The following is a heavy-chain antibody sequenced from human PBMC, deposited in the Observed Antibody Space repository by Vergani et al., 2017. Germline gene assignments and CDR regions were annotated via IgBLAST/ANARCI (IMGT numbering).Heavy chain of an antibody. CDR3: AREGETVA. CDR1: GGSISNDNYY. CDR2: INHSGST. D-gene: IGHD4-23*01. Sequence: QLQLQESGPRLVKPSETLSLTCTVSGGSISNDNYYWSWIRQPPGKGLEWIGEINHSGSTNYNPSLKSRVTISVDTSKNQFSLKLSSVTPADTAVYYCAREGETVAWGQGTLVTVSS. V-gene: IGHV4-39*07. J-gene: IGHJ5*02.